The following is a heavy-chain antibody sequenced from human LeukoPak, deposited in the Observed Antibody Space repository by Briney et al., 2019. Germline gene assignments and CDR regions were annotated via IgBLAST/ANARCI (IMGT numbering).Heavy chain of an antibody. CDR3: ARDSHPPYVLRFLELYYYGMDV. V-gene: IGHV1-69*13. D-gene: IGHD3-3*01. CDR2: IIPIFGTA. J-gene: IGHJ6*02. Sequence: SVKVSCKASGGTFSSDAISWVRQAPGQGLEWMGRIIPIFGTAYYAQKFQGRVTITADESTSTAYMELSSLRSEDTAVYYCARDSHPPYVLRFLELYYYGMDVWGQGTTVTVSS. CDR1: GGTFSSDA.